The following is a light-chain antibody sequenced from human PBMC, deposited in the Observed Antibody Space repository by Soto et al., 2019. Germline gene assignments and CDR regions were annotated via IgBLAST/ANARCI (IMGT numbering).Light chain of an antibody. CDR2: SNN. CDR3: AAWDDSLNGPV. J-gene: IGLJ3*02. Sequence: QSVLTQPPSASATPGQRVTISCSGSSSNIGNNTVNWYQQVPGTAPNLLIYSNNRRPSGVPDRFSGSKSGTSASLAISGLQSDDEADYYCAAWDDSLNGPVFGGGTSSPS. V-gene: IGLV1-44*01. CDR1: SSNIGNNT.